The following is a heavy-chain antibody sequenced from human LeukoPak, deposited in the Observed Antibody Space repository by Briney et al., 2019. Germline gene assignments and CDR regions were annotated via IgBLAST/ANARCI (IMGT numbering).Heavy chain of an antibody. V-gene: IGHV3-30*03. CDR2: ISYDGSNK. CDR1: GFTFSSYG. CDR3: ASDIVVVPASMVTLEY. D-gene: IGHD2-2*01. Sequence: GGSLRLSCAASGFTFSSYGMHWVRQAPGKGLEWVAVISYDGSNKYYADSVKGRFTISRDNSKNTLYLQMNSLRAEDTAVYYCASDIVVVPASMVTLEYWGQGTLVTVSS. J-gene: IGHJ4*02.